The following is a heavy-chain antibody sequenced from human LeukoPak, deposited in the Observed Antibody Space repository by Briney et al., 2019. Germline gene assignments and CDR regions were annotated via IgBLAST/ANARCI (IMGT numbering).Heavy chain of an antibody. CDR1: GFTFSSYS. CDR2: ISSSSSYI. J-gene: IGHJ4*02. D-gene: IGHD2-2*01. V-gene: IGHV3-21*04. Sequence: GGSLRLSCAASGFTFSSYSMNWVRQAPGKGLEWVSSISSSSSYIYYADSVKGRFTVSRDNSKNTLFLQMNSLRAEDTALYYCAKNLVVTAAFRGFDYWGLGTLVTVSS. CDR3: AKNLVVTAAFRGFDY.